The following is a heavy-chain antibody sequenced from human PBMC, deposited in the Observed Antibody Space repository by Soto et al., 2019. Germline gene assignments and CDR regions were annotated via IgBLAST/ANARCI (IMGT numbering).Heavy chain of an antibody. D-gene: IGHD1-26*01. CDR3: ARDTSWSYDGENYFDY. Sequence: QVQLVESGGGVVQPGRSLRLSCAASGFTFSSYGIHWVRQAPGKGLEWVAVIWFDGSNKFYPDSVKGRFTISRDNSKNTVYLQLNSLRAEDTAVYYCARDTSWSYDGENYFDYWGQGTLVTVSS. CDR1: GFTFSSYG. V-gene: IGHV3-33*01. CDR2: IWFDGSNK. J-gene: IGHJ4*02.